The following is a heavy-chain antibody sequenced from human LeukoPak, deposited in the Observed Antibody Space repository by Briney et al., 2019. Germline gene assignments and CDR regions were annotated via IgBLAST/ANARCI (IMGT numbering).Heavy chain of an antibody. CDR1: GFTVSSNY. J-gene: IGHJ6*03. CDR3: ARDVSYDILTGYPSGYYMDV. D-gene: IGHD3-9*01. V-gene: IGHV3-66*01. CDR2: IYSGGST. Sequence: GESLRLSCAASGFTVSSNYMSWVRQAPGKGLEWVSVIYSGGSTYYADSVKGRFTISRDNSKNTLYLQMNSLRAEDTAVYYCARDVSYDILTGYPSGYYMDVWGKGTTVTISS.